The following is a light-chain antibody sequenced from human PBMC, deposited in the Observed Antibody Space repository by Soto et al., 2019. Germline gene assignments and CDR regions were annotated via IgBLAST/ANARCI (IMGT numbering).Light chain of an antibody. CDR3: SSYAGSHTYV. CDR1: TSDVGGYNY. V-gene: IGLV2-11*01. CDR2: GVI. J-gene: IGLJ1*01. Sequence: QSALTQPRSVSGSPGQSVTISCTGTTSDVGGYNYVSWYQQHPGKAPKLMLYGVIKRPSGVPDRFSGSKSGNTASLTISGLQAEDEADYYCSSYAGSHTYVFGTGTKLTVL.